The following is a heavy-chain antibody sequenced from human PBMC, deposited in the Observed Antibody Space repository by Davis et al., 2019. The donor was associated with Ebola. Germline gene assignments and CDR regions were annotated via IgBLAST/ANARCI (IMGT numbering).Heavy chain of an antibody. V-gene: IGHV3-23*01. J-gene: IGHJ3*02. CDR1: GFTFSSNS. Sequence: GESLKISCAASGFTFSSNSMNWVRQAPGKGLEWVSTLGTSADTYYADSVKGRFTISSDNSKNTLYLQMNGLRVEDTAIYYCAKDTSNIWFDIWGQGTMVTVSS. CDR3: AKDTSNIWFDI. D-gene: IGHD1-26*01. CDR2: LGTSADT.